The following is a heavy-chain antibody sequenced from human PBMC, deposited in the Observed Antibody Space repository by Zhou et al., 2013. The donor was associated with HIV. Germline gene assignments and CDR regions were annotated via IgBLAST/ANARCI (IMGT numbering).Heavy chain of an antibody. V-gene: IGHV1-46*01. CDR1: GYTFTNYY. CDR2: IIPILNLT. D-gene: IGHD5-12*01. CDR3: ARVRDGYNSGEYYFDY. Sequence: QVQLVQSGAEVQKPGASVKVSCKASGYTFTNYYLHWVRQAPGQGLEWMGRIIPILNLTNYAQKFQGRLSITADKSTSTVYMDLSSLRSDDTAVYYCARVRDGYNSGEYYFDYWGQGTLVTVAS. J-gene: IGHJ4*02.